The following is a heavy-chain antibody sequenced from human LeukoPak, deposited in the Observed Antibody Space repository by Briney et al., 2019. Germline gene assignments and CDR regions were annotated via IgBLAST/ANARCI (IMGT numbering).Heavy chain of an antibody. CDR1: GFTFGDYA. CDR3: TRDIVVVEAATGYYYYYGMDV. J-gene: IGHJ6*02. D-gene: IGHD2-15*01. CDR2: IRSKAYGGTT. Sequence: GGSLRLSCTASGFTFGDYAMSCVRQAPGKGLEWVGFIRSKAYGGTTEYAASVKGRFTISRDDSKSIAYLQMNSLKTEDTAVYYCTRDIVVVEAATGYYYYYGMDVWGQGTTVTVSS. V-gene: IGHV3-49*04.